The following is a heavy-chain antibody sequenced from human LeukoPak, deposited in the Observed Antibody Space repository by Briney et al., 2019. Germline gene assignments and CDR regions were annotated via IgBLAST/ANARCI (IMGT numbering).Heavy chain of an antibody. CDR1: GGSISSGGYY. J-gene: IGHJ4*02. V-gene: IGHV4-31*03. D-gene: IGHD2-15*01. CDR2: IYYSGST. Sequence: SETLSLTCTVSGGSISSGGYYWSWIRQRPGKGLEWIGYIYYSGSTYYNPSLKSRVNISVDTSTNQFSLKLSSVTAADTAVYYCARGSFCSGGSCYVDYWGQGTLVTVSS. CDR3: ARGSFCSGGSCYVDY.